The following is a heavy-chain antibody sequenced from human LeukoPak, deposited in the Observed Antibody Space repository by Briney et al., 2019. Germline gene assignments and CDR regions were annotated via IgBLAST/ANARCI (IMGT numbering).Heavy chain of an antibody. D-gene: IGHD5-18*01. CDR1: GFTFSSYD. V-gene: IGHV3-13*01. Sequence: GGSLRLSCAASGFTFSSYDMHWVRQATGKGLEWVSAIGTAGDTYYPGSVKGQFTISRENAKNSLYLQMNSLRAGDTAVYYCARGHSYGYVKSWFDPWGQGTLVTVSS. CDR3: ARGHSYGYVKSWFDP. CDR2: IGTAGDT. J-gene: IGHJ5*02.